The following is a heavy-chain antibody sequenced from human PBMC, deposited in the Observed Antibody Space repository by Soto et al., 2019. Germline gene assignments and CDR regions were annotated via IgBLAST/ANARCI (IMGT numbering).Heavy chain of an antibody. CDR2: IYYIGTS. CDR1: GGSISSGAYY. V-gene: IGHV4-30-4*01. Sequence: SSETLSLTCTVSGGSISSGAYYWSWVRQPPGKGLEWIGYIYYIGTSYYSPSLKSRVTISVDTSKDQFSLRLSSVTAADSAVYYCAILRDGYNCFDNWGPGTLVTVSS. CDR3: AILRDGYNCFDN. J-gene: IGHJ4*01. D-gene: IGHD5-12*01.